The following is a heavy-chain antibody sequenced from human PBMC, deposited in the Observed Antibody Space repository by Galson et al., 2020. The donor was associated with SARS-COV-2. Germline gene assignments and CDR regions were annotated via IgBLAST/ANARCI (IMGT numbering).Heavy chain of an antibody. V-gene: IGHV3-30*03. CDR1: GFTFSHCG. CDR2: ISNDGTHT. J-gene: IGHJ4*02. CDR3: ARDASPNRDFYFYY. Sequence: GESLKISCAASGFTFSHCGMHWVRQAPGKGLEWVAVISNDGTHTYYADSVKGRFTISRDSSKNSLYPQMNSLRGEDTAAYYCARDASPNRDFYFYYCGQGTLVTVSS.